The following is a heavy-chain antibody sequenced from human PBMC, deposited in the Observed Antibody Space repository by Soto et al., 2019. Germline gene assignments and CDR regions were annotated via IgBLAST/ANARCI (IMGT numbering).Heavy chain of an antibody. CDR1: GGSISSYY. CDR3: AREDSGYDYWTFDY. J-gene: IGHJ4*02. CDR2: IYYSGST. V-gene: IGHV4-59*01. D-gene: IGHD5-12*01. Sequence: SETLSLTCTVSGGSISSYYWSWIRQPPGKGLEWIGYIYYSGSTNYNPSLKSRVTISVDTSKNQFSLKLSSVTAADTAVYYCAREDSGYDYWTFDYWGQGTLVTVSS.